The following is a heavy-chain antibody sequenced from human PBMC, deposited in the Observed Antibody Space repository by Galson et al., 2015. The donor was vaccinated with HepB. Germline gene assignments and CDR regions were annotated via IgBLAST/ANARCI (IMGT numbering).Heavy chain of an antibody. Sequence: QSGAEVKKPGESLTISCETSGYRFANYWIAWVRQMPGKSLAWMGIIYPADSDTRYSPSFQGQVSISADTSTSTAYHLWSTLKASVTARYYFARLGKTTTAASLSPVHDAFDQWGQGTLVTVS. J-gene: IGHJ3*01. V-gene: IGHV5-51*01. CDR1: GYRFANYW. CDR2: IYPADSDT. CDR3: ARLGKTTTAASLSPVHDAFDQ. D-gene: IGHD6-13*01.